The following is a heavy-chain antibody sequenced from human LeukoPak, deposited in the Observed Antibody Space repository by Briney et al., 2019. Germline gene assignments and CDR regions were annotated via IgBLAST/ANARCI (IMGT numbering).Heavy chain of an antibody. J-gene: IGHJ5*02. CDR3: AKSPGTTGWFDP. CDR1: GFTFSTYG. Sequence: GGSLRLSCAASGFTFSTYGMSWVRQAPGKGLEWVSGISGSGATIYYADSVKGRFTISRDNSKNTLYLQMNSLRAEDTAVYYCAKSPGTTGWFDPWGQGTLVTVSS. D-gene: IGHD1-1*01. CDR2: ISGSGATI. V-gene: IGHV3-23*01.